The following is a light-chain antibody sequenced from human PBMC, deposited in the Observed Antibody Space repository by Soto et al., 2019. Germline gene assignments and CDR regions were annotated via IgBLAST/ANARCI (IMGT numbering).Light chain of an antibody. V-gene: IGLV7-46*01. CDR1: TAAVTSGHY. CDR2: DTT. J-gene: IGLJ3*02. CDR3: LLSYSGARV. Sequence: QAVVTQEPSLTVSPGGTVTLTCGSNTAAVTSGHYPYWFQQRPGQAPTTLIYDTTNKYSWTPARFSGSVLGGKAALTLSGAQPEDEADYYCLLSYSGARVFGGGTKLTVL.